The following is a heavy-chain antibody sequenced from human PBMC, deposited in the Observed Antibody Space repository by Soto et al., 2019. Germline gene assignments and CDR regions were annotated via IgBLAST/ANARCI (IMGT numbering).Heavy chain of an antibody. Sequence: XSVNVSCKASGYSFTYYHIHWVRQAPGQGLEWLGRINPKSGGTSTAQKFQGWVTMTTDTSISTASMELTRLTSDDTAIYYCARGDSTDCSNGVCSFFYNHDMDVWGQGTTVTVSS. CDR1: GYSFTYYH. CDR3: ARGDSTDCSNGVCSFFYNHDMDV. CDR2: INPKSGGT. V-gene: IGHV1-2*04. D-gene: IGHD2-8*01. J-gene: IGHJ6*02.